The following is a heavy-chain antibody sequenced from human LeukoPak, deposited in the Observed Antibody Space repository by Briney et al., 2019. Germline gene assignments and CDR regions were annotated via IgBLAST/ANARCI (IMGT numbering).Heavy chain of an antibody. Sequence: ASVKVSCKASGHTFTSHGISWVRQAPGQGLEWMGWISAYNGNTDYAQKFQGRVTMTTDTSTSTAYMELRSLRSDDTAVYYCARDQYGASFDYWGQGTLVTVSS. CDR2: ISAYNGNT. J-gene: IGHJ4*02. CDR1: GHTFTSHG. CDR3: ARDQYGASFDY. D-gene: IGHD4-17*01. V-gene: IGHV1-18*01.